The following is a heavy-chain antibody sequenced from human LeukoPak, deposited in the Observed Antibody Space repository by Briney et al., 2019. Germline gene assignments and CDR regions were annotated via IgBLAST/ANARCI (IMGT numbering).Heavy chain of an antibody. D-gene: IGHD4-17*01. CDR2: ISYDGSNK. CDR1: GFTFSSYG. J-gene: IGHJ6*02. CDR3: AKGETLVYGDHADYYYGMDV. Sequence: AGGSLILSCAASGFTFSSYGMHWVRQAPGKGLEWVAVISYDGSNKCYADSVKGRFTISRDNSKNTLYLQMNSLRAEDTAVYYCAKGETLVYGDHADYYYGMDVWGQGTTVTVSS. V-gene: IGHV3-30*18.